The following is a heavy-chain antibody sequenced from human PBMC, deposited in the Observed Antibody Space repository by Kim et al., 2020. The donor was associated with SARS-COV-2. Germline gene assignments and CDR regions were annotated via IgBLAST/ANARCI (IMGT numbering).Heavy chain of an antibody. V-gene: IGHV4-59*08. D-gene: IGHD4-17*01. CDR2: VHYTGGT. CDR1: DDSMKTYY. Sequence: SETLSLTCFVFDDSMKTYYWSWIRQSPGKRLEWIGYVHYTGGTAYNPSLKSRVTMSVDTSKNQFSLRMTSMTAADTAVYYCARQSRTYGFDPWGRGILVT. CDR3: ARQSRTYGFDP. J-gene: IGHJ5*02.